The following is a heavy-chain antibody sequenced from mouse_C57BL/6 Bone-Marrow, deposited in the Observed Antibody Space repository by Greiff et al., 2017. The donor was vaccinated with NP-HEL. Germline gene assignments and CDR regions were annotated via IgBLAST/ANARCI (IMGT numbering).Heavy chain of an antibody. J-gene: IGHJ3*01. CDR1: GYTFTNYW. CDR2: IYSGGGYT. V-gene: IGHV1-63*01. Sequence: QVQLQQSGAELVRPGTSVKMSCKASGYTFTNYWIGWAKQRPGHGLEWIGDIYSGGGYTKYNEKFKGKVTLTADKASSTAYMQFSSLTSEDSSIYYCARWVVATPFAYWGQGTLVTVSA. D-gene: IGHD1-1*01. CDR3: ARWVVATPFAY.